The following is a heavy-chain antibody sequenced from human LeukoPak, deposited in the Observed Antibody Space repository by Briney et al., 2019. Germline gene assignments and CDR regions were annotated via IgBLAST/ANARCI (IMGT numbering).Heavy chain of an antibody. J-gene: IGHJ3*02. CDR2: ISSSSSYI. V-gene: IGHV3-21*01. D-gene: IGHD3-22*01. Sequence: GGSLRLSCAASGFTFSNYWMSWVRQAPGKGLEWVSSISSSSSYIYYADSVKGRFTISRDNAKNSLYLQMNSLRAEDTAVYYCARSSGYDAFDIWGQGTMVTVSS. CDR3: ARSSGYDAFDI. CDR1: GFTFSNYW.